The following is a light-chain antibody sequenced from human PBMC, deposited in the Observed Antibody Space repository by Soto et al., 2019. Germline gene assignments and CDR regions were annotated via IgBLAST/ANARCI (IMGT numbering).Light chain of an antibody. V-gene: IGLV2-14*01. CDR1: SSDVGGYNY. Sequence: QSALTQPASVSGSPGQSITISCTGTSSDVGGYNYVSWYQQHPGKAPKVMIYEVSNRPSGVSNRFSGSKSANTASLTVSGLQPEDEADYYCSSYAGTNNLLYVFGTGTKVTVL. CDR3: SSYAGTNNLLYV. J-gene: IGLJ1*01. CDR2: EVS.